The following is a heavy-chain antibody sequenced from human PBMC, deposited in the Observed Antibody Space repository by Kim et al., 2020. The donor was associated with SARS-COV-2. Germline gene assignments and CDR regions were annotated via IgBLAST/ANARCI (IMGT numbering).Heavy chain of an antibody. D-gene: IGHD6-13*01. CDR2: IYPGDSDT. Sequence: GESLKISCKGSGYSFTSYWIGWVRQMPGKGLEWMGIIYPGDSDTRYSPSFQGQVTISADKSISTAYLQWSSLKASDTAMYYCATRPGYSSSWYDAFDIWGQGTMVTVSS. V-gene: IGHV5-51*01. J-gene: IGHJ3*02. CDR1: GYSFTSYW. CDR3: ATRPGYSSSWYDAFDI.